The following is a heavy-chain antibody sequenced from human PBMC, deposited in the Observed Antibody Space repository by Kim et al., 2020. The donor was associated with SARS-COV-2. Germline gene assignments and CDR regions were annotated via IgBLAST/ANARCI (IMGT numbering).Heavy chain of an antibody. Sequence: SVKVSCKASGGTFSSYAISWVRQAPGQGLEWMGGIIPIFGTANYAQKFQGRVTITADESTSTAYMELSSLRSEDTAVYYCARKTAAAGYYYYGMDVWGQGTTVTVSS. J-gene: IGHJ6*02. V-gene: IGHV1-69*13. D-gene: IGHD6-13*01. CDR1: GGTFSSYA. CDR2: IIPIFGTA. CDR3: ARKTAAAGYYYYGMDV.